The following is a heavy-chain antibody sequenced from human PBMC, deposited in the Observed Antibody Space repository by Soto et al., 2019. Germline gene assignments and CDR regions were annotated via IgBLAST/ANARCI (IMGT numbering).Heavy chain of an antibody. Sequence: PGGSLRLSCAASGFSFCDFSMNWFRQAPGKGLEWVSFIDLSGTTTYYRDSVKGRFTMSKDKSRKTVYLQMNSLGVEDTAVYFCVKDDGGYPSTAPHWGQGTLVTVSS. J-gene: IGHJ4*02. CDR1: GFSFCDFS. CDR3: VKDDGGYPSTAPH. CDR2: IDLSGTTT. D-gene: IGHD3-22*01. V-gene: IGHV3-23*01.